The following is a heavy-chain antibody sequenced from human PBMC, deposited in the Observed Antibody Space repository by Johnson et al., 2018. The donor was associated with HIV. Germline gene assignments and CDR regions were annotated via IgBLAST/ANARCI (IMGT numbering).Heavy chain of an antibody. J-gene: IGHJ3*02. CDR3: ARERKVEMATILSDAFDI. Sequence: VQLVESGGGLVQPGGSLRLSCAASGFTFSSYDMHWVRQATGKGLEWVSAIGTAGDTYYPGSVKGRFTISRENAKNTLYLQMGSLRAEDMAVYYCARERKVEMATILSDAFDIWGQGTMVTVSS. V-gene: IGHV3-13*01. D-gene: IGHD5-24*01. CDR2: IGTAGDT. CDR1: GFTFSSYD.